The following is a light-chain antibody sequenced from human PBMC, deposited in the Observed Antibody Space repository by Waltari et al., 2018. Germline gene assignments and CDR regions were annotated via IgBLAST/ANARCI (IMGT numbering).Light chain of an antibody. J-gene: IGLJ1*01. CDR2: DVT. CDR1: SSDVGGHNA. Sequence: QSAPTQPASVSGSPGQSITISCTGTSSDVGGHNAVSWYQQHPGQAPKLMIYDVTNRPSGVSNRVSGSKSGNTASLTISGLQAEDEADYYCSSYTSSITYVFGTGTKVTVL. V-gene: IGLV2-14*01. CDR3: SSYTSSITYV.